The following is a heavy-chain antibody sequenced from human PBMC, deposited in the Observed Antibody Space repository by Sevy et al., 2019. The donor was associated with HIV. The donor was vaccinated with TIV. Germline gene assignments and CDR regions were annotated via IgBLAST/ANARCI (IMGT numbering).Heavy chain of an antibody. CDR2: MTFDGSNQ. J-gene: IGHJ3*02. CDR1: GFSLINYA. CDR3: AKVLNSQINTDDTFDI. V-gene: IGHV3-33*03. D-gene: IGHD3-9*01. Sequence: GGSLRLSCKATGFSLINYAIHWVRKAPGKGLEWVAVMTFDGSNQDYADSVKGRFTISRDTSTNTVYLQMNGLRADDTALYSCAKVLNSQINTDDTFDIWGLGTMVTVSS.